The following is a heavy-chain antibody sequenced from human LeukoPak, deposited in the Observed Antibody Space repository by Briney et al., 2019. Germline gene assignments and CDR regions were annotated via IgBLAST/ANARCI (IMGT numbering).Heavy chain of an antibody. J-gene: IGHJ6*03. V-gene: IGHV4-34*01. CDR1: GGSISSYY. D-gene: IGHD2-15*01. CDR2: INHNGST. Sequence: SETLSLTCTVSGGSISSYYWSWIRQPPGQGLEWIGEINHNGSTNYNPSLKSRVTMSADTSKNQFSLKLSSVTAADTAVYYCARLNPYCSGGSCFYYYYYYYMDVWGKGTTVTISS. CDR3: ARLNPYCSGGSCFYYYYYYYMDV.